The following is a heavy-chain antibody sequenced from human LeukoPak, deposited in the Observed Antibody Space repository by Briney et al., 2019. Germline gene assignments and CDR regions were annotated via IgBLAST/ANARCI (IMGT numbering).Heavy chain of an antibody. Sequence: SETLSLTCTVSGGSISSYYWSWIRQPPGKGLEWIGYIYYSGSTNYNPSLKSRVTISVDTSKNQFSLKLSSVTAADTAVYYCAGGGQRLPLWFGGENWFDPWGQGTLVTVSS. V-gene: IGHV4-59*01. CDR2: IYYSGST. D-gene: IGHD3-10*01. J-gene: IGHJ5*02. CDR1: GGSISSYY. CDR3: AGGGQRLPLWFGGENWFDP.